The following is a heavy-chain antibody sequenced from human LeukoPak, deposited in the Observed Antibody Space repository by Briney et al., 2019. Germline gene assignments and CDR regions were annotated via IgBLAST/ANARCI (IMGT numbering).Heavy chain of an antibody. J-gene: IGHJ4*02. D-gene: IGHD6-19*01. V-gene: IGHV4-59*08. Sequence: PSETLSLTCTVSGGSISSYYWSWIRQPPGKGLEWIGYIYYSGSTNYNPSLKSRVTISVDTSKNQFSLRLSSVTAADTAVYYCARGGPVAGTNFDYWGQGTLVTVSS. CDR1: GGSISSYY. CDR3: ARGGPVAGTNFDY. CDR2: IYYSGST.